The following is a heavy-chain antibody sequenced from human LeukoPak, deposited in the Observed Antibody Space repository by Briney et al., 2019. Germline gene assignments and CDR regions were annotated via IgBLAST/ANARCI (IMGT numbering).Heavy chain of an antibody. D-gene: IGHD2-15*01. J-gene: IGHJ4*02. V-gene: IGHV3-23*01. Sequence: PGGSLRLSCAASGFTFSTFAMTWVRQAPGKGLEWVSLISGSGGITYYADSVNGRFTISRDNSKNTLYLQMHSLRAEDTAVYYCAARPGEVAVPSDYWGQGTLVTVSS. CDR1: GFTFSTFA. CDR2: ISGSGGIT. CDR3: AARPGEVAVPSDY.